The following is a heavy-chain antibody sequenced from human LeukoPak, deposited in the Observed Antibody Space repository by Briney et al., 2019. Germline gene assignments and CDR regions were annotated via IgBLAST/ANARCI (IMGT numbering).Heavy chain of an antibody. Sequence: PGGSLRLSCAASGFTFSSYAMHWVRQAPGKGLEWVAVISYDGSNKYYADSVKGRFTISRDNAKNSLDLQMNSLRAEDTAVYYCARAVAGPYGAFDIWGQGTMVTVSS. V-gene: IGHV3-30-3*01. D-gene: IGHD6-19*01. J-gene: IGHJ3*02. CDR2: ISYDGSNK. CDR3: ARAVAGPYGAFDI. CDR1: GFTFSSYA.